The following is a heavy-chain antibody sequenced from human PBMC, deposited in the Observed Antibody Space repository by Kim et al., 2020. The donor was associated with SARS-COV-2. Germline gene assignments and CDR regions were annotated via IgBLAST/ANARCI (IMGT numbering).Heavy chain of an antibody. D-gene: IGHD3-22*01. V-gene: IGHV4-39*01. J-gene: IGHJ4*02. CDR2: IYYSGST. Sequence: SETLSLTCTVSGGSISSSSYYWGWIRQPPGKGLEWIGSIYYSGSTYYNPSLKSRVTISVDTSKNQFSLKLSYVTAADTTVYYCARQTTITMILVVITGGYYFDYWGQGTLVTVSS. CDR3: ARQTTITMILVVITGGYYFDY. CDR1: GGSISSSSYY.